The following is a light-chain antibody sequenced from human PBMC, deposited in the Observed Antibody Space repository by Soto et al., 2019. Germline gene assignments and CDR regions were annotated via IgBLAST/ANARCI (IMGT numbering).Light chain of an antibody. J-gene: IGKJ1*01. CDR2: DAS. CDR1: QSVMRY. Sequence: EIVLTQSPGTLSLSPWDRAALSCVASQSVMRYLAWYQQKPGQAPRLLIYDASYRATDTPARFSGSGSETDFTLTISSLEPEDFAVYFCQHRFNWPWTFGQGTKVDI. V-gene: IGKV3-11*01. CDR3: QHRFNWPWT.